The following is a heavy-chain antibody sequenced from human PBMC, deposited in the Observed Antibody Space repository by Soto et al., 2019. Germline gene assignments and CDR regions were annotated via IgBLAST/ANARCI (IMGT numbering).Heavy chain of an antibody. D-gene: IGHD3-22*01. Sequence: EVQLVESGGGLAEPGGSLRVSCAASGVTFSNAWMNWVRQAPGKGLEWVGRIKSRTDGGTTDYAAPVKGRFIISRDDSKNTLYLQMNSLKTEDTAVYYCTTDSRYYYDSSGYVDWGQGTLVTVSS. CDR2: IKSRTDGGTT. CDR1: GVTFSNAW. J-gene: IGHJ4*02. CDR3: TTDSRYYYDSSGYVD. V-gene: IGHV3-15*07.